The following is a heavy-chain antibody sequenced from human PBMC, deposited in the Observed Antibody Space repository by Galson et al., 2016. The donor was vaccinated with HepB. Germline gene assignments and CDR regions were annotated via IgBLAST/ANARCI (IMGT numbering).Heavy chain of an antibody. Sequence: SLRLSCAASGFTFSSYTMNWVRQAPGKGLEWVSSISSGNQYIYYSDSVRGRFTISRDNAKNSLYLQMDSLGTEDTVIYYCARDYYQLLPSARTFGVDVWGQGATVTVSS. V-gene: IGHV3-21*01. CDR3: ARDYYQLLPSARTFGVDV. J-gene: IGHJ6*02. CDR1: GFTFSSYT. D-gene: IGHD2-2*01. CDR2: ISSGNQYI.